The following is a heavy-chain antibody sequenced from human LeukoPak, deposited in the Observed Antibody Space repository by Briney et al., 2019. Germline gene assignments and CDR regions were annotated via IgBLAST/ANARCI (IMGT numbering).Heavy chain of an antibody. J-gene: IGHJ5*02. CDR1: GASFSGYY. CDR2: INQSEST. CDR3: VRIKQPPIFGVVMVDP. D-gene: IGHD3-3*01. V-gene: IGHV4-34*01. Sequence: TSSETLSLTCAVYGASFSGYYWSWIRQPPGKGLEWIGEINQSESTNYNPSLKSRVTISVDTSKNQFSLKLSSVTAADTAVYYCVRIKQPPIFGVVMVDPWGQGTLVTVSS.